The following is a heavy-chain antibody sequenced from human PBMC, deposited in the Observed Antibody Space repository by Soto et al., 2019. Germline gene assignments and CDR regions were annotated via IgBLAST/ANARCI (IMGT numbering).Heavy chain of an antibody. CDR1: GFTFSSYG. CDR3: AKGVNRQQLVLDYYYGMDV. D-gene: IGHD6-13*01. J-gene: IGHJ6*02. Sequence: QVQLVESGGGVVQPGRSLRLSCAASGFTFSSYGMHWVRQAPGKGLEWVAVIWYDGSNKYYADSVKGRFTISRDNSKNTLYLQMNSLRAEDTAVYYCAKGVNRQQLVLDYYYGMDVWVQGTTVTVSS. V-gene: IGHV3-33*06. CDR2: IWYDGSNK.